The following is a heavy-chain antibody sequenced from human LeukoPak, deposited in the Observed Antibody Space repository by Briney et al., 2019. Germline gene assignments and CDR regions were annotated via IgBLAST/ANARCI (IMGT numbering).Heavy chain of an antibody. Sequence: GEFLKISCKGAGYSFTSYWIGCVRQMRGKGLEWMGIIYTGGSDTRYSPSFQGQVTVSADKSISTAYLQWSSLKASDTAMYYCARDYYDSSGYYDHAFDISGQGTMVTVSS. D-gene: IGHD3-22*01. CDR2: IYTGGSDT. CDR1: GYSFTSYW. CDR3: ARDYYDSSGYYDHAFDI. V-gene: IGHV5-51*01. J-gene: IGHJ3*02.